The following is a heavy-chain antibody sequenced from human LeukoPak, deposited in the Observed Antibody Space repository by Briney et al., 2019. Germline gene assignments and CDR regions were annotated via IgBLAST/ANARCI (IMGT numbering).Heavy chain of an antibody. J-gene: IGHJ3*02. V-gene: IGHV4-61*02. CDR1: GGSISSGSYY. CDR2: IYTSGST. CDR3: ASPDLVGGDAFDI. D-gene: IGHD2-8*02. Sequence: SEILSLTCTVSGGSISSGSYYWSWIRQPAGKGLEWIGRIYTSGSTNYNPSLKSRVTISVDTSKNQFSLKLSSVTAADTAVYYCASPDLVGGDAFDIWGQGTMVTVSS.